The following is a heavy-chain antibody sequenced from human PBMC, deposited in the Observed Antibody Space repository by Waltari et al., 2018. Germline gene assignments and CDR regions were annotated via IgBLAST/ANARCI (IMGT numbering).Heavy chain of an antibody. V-gene: IGHV3-53*01. CDR2: SESSGTT. CDR1: GFTVSTTY. J-gene: IGHJ4*02. Sequence: EVQLVESGGGLIQPGGSLSLSCAASGFTVSTTYMSWVRQAPGKWLDCVSLSESSGTTYYADSVKDRFTISRDISENTLYLQMNSLRAEDTAVYYCARDLGYSSSWGYWGQGTLVTVSS. D-gene: IGHD6-13*01. CDR3: ARDLGYSSSWGY.